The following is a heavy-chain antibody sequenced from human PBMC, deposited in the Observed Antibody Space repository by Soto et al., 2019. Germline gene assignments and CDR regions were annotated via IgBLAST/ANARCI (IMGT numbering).Heavy chain of an antibody. Sequence: TLSLTCAVSRVYISRGAYSLSWIRQPPGKGLEWIGFIYHTGSTYYNPSLESRVTISVDRSKNQLYLRLSSVTAADTAVYYCARDNTGSLDSWGQGTLVTVSS. CDR2: IYHTGST. CDR1: RVYISRGAYS. V-gene: IGHV4-30-2*01. J-gene: IGHJ5*01. CDR3: ARDNTGSLDS. D-gene: IGHD3-10*01.